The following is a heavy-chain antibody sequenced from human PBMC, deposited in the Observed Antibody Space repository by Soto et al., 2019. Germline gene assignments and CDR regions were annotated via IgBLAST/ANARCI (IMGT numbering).Heavy chain of an antibody. V-gene: IGHV1-18*01. D-gene: IGHD6-6*01. CDR2: ISVYNGDT. J-gene: IGHJ4*02. CDR1: GYSFTNYG. CDR3: ERTHSKYLISSETDH. Sequence: ASVKVSCKASGYSFTNYGINWVRQVPGQGLEWMGWISVYNGDTNYAQWLQARVTLTTDSSTSTAYMELRSLRSDDTAIYYCERTHSKYLISSETDHWGPG.